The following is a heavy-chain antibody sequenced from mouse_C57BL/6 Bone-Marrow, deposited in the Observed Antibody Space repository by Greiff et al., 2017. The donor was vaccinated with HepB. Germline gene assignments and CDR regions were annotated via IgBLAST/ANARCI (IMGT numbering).Heavy chain of an antibody. V-gene: IGHV1-80*01. CDR1: GYSFSSYR. Sequence: QVQLQQSGAELVKPGASVKISCKASGYSFSSYRINWVKQRPGKGLEWIGQIYPGDGDTNYNGKIKGKATLTADKSSSTAYMQLSSLTSEDSAVYFCARGAYWGQGTLVTVSA. J-gene: IGHJ3*01. CDR3: ARGAY. CDR2: IYPGDGDT.